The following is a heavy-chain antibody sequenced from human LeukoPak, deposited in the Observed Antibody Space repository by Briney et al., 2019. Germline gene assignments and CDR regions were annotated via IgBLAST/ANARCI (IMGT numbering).Heavy chain of an antibody. Sequence: ASVKVSCKASGDTFTGYYMHWVRQAPGQGLEWMGWINPNSGGTNYAQKFQGRVTMTRDTSISTAYMELSRLRSDDTAVYYCARPGGYDYYYYYMDVWGKGTTVTVSS. CDR3: ARPGGYDYYYYYMDV. J-gene: IGHJ6*03. CDR2: INPNSGGT. CDR1: GDTFTGYY. V-gene: IGHV1-2*02. D-gene: IGHD5-12*01.